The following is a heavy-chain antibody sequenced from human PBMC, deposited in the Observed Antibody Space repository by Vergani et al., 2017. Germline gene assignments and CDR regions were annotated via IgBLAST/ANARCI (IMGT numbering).Heavy chain of an antibody. J-gene: IGHJ4*02. CDR1: GFTFNQYG. CDR3: AKDKSPSYYDSSGPTSV. D-gene: IGHD3-22*01. V-gene: IGHV3-33*06. CDR2: TWYDGNNK. Sequence: QVQLVESGGGVVQPGRSLRLSCAASGFTFNQYGMHWVRQAPGKGLEWVAVTWYDGNNKQYADSVKGRFTISRDNSKSTMYLQMNSLRAEDTAVYYCAKDKSPSYYDSSGPTSVWGQGTLVTVSS.